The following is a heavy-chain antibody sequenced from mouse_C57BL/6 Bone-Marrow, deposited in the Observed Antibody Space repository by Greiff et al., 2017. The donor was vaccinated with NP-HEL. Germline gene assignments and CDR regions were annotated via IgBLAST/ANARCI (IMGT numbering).Heavy chain of an antibody. J-gene: IGHJ4*01. CDR2: ISPGDGDT. CDR3: ARSGTYYAMDY. CDR1: GYAFSSSW. D-gene: IGHD4-1*01. V-gene: IGHV1-82*01. Sequence: QVQLQQSGPELVKPGASVKISCKASGYAFSSSWMNWVKQRPGKGLEWIGRISPGDGDTNYNGKFKGKATLTADKSSSTAYMQLSSLTSEDSAVYFCARSGTYYAMDYWGQGTSVTVSS.